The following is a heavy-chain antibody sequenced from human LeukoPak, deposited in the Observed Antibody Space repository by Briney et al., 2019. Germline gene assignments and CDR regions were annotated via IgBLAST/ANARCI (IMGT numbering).Heavy chain of an antibody. CDR3: ASSIGV. V-gene: IGHV4-61*02. CDR2: IYTSGST. CDR1: GGSVSSGSYY. Sequence: SETLSLTCTVSGGSVSSGSYYCSWIRQPAGKGLEWIGRIYTSGSTNYSPSLKSRVTISVDASKNQFSLKLSSVTAADTAVYYCASSIGVWGQGTLVTVSS. J-gene: IGHJ4*02. D-gene: IGHD2-8*01.